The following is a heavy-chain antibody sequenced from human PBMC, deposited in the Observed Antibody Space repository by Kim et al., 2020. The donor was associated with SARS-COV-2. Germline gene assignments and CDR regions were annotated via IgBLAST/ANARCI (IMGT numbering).Heavy chain of an antibody. V-gene: IGHV4-61*01. CDR3: ARGTTNVGVAEWFGP. CDR1: DGSVSSPSYY. CDR2: IYYTGST. D-gene: IGHD3-3*01. Sequence: SETLSLTCTVSDGSVSSPSYYWSWIRQPPGKGLEWIGYIYYTGSTNYNPSLQSRVTISLDTSKNQVSLKLTSVTAADTAIYHCARGTTNVGVAEWFGPWGQGTLVTVSS. J-gene: IGHJ5*02.